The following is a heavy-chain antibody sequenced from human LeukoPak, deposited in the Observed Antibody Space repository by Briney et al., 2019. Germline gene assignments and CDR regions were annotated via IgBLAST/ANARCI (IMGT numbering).Heavy chain of an antibody. Sequence: PGGSLRLSCAASGFTFSTCAMSWVRQAPGKGLEWVSGISGTTSGTYYADSVKGRFTISRDNSKNTLYLQMNSLRAEDTAVYHCAKSRDSSGYLGLSAYWGQGTLVTVSS. CDR3: AKSRDSSGYLGLSAY. CDR2: ISGTTSGT. D-gene: IGHD3-22*01. CDR1: GFTFSTCA. J-gene: IGHJ4*02. V-gene: IGHV3-23*01.